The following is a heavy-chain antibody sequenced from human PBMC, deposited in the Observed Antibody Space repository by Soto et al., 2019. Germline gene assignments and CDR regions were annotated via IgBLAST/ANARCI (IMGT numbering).Heavy chain of an antibody. V-gene: IGHV4-4*02. Sequence: PSATLSLTCAVSGGSISSSNWWSWVRQPPGKGLEWIGEIYHSGSTNYNPSLKSRVTISVDKSKNQFSLKLSSVTAADTAVYYCARAGVVVSNYYYYGMDVWGQGTTVTVSS. D-gene: IGHD3-22*01. CDR3: ARAGVVVSNYYYYGMDV. CDR2: IYHSGST. CDR1: GGSISSSNW. J-gene: IGHJ6*02.